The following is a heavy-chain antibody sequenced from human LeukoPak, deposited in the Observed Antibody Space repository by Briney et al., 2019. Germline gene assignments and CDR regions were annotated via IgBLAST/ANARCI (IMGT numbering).Heavy chain of an antibody. Sequence: PGGSLRLSCAASKFTFSSYAMHWVRQAPGKGLEWVAVISYDGSNYYYADSVKGRFTISRDNSKNTLYLQLNSLRAEDTGVYYCERDLSSTTSTSCHSDYWGQGTLVTVSS. CDR1: KFTFSSYA. CDR2: ISYDGSNY. CDR3: ERDLSSTTSTSCHSDY. D-gene: IGHD2-15*01. V-gene: IGHV3-30*04. J-gene: IGHJ4*02.